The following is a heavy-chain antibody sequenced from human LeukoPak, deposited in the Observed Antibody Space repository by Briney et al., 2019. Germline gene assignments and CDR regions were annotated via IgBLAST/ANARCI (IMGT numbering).Heavy chain of an antibody. CDR3: AREYSYGRAY. Sequence: QPGRSLRLSCAASGFTFSSYSMNWVRQAPGKGLEWVSVIYSGGSTYYADSVKGRFTISRDNSKNTLYLQMNSLRAEDTAVYYCAREYSYGRAYWGQGTLVTVSS. J-gene: IGHJ4*02. CDR2: IYSGGST. V-gene: IGHV3-53*01. D-gene: IGHD5-18*01. CDR1: GFTFSSYS.